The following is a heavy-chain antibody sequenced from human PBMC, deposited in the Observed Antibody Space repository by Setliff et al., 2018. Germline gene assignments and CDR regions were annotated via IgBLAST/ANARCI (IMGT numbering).Heavy chain of an antibody. J-gene: IGHJ1*01. CDR2: IRHDESDI. Sequence: LRLSCAASGFTFRGFAMHWVRQAPGKGLEWVAFIRHDESDIYYTNSVRGRFTVSRDNSKNTLYLQMNILRPEDTALYYCVRDSSADYYDNDYFKYWGQGALVTVSS. D-gene: IGHD2-21*02. CDR3: VRDSSADYYDNDYFKY. V-gene: IGHV3-30*02. CDR1: GFTFRGFA.